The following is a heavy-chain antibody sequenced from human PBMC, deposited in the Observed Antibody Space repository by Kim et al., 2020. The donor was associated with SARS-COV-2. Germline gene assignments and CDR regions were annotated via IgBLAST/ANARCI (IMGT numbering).Heavy chain of an antibody. Sequence: GGSLRLSCAASGITLSSNWMHWVRQAPGKGLVWVSRINSDGSTTTYADSVKGRFTISRDNAKKTLYLQMNSLRAEDTAVYYCATGIIAANAFDIWGLGKVVTVSS. CDR1: GITLSSNW. V-gene: IGHV3-74*01. CDR3: ATGIIAANAFDI. J-gene: IGHJ3*02. D-gene: IGHD6-6*01. CDR2: INSDGSTT.